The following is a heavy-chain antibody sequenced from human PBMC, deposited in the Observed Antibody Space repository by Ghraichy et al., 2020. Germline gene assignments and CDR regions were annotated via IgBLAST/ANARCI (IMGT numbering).Heavy chain of an antibody. Sequence: SETLSLTCSVSGGSISSYYWSWIRQPPGKGLEWIGYISYSGSTNYSPSLKSRVTLSVDTSKKQFSLKLRSVTAADTAVYYCARVPASDTYGRRSDAFDIWGQGTMVTVSS. CDR1: GGSISSYY. CDR3: ARVPASDTYGRRSDAFDI. J-gene: IGHJ3*02. D-gene: IGHD5-18*01. CDR2: ISYSGST. V-gene: IGHV4-59*01.